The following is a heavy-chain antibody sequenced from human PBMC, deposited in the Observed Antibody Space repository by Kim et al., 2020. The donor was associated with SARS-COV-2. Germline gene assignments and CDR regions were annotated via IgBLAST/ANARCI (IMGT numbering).Heavy chain of an antibody. Sequence: SETLSLTCTVSGGSISSYSWSWIRQPPGKGLEWIGYIYYSGSTTYYPSLKSRVTISVDTSRNQSALKLSAVTAADTAVYYFARHPVAATFDYWGQGTLVTVSS. CDR2: IYYSGST. D-gene: IGHD2-15*01. CDR3: ARHPVAATFDY. J-gene: IGHJ4*02. CDR1: GGSISSYS. V-gene: IGHV4-59*08.